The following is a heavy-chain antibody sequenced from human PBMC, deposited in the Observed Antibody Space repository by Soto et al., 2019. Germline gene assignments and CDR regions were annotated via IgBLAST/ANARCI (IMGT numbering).Heavy chain of an antibody. CDR3: ASALWFGEITLAPLGGMDV. D-gene: IGHD3-10*01. V-gene: IGHV3-30-3*01. CDR2: ISYDGSNK. Sequence: QVQLVESGGGVVQPGRSLRLSCAASGFTFSSYAMHWVRQAPGKGLEWVAVISYDGSNKYYADSVKGRFTISRDNSKNTLYLQMNSLRAEDTAVYYCASALWFGEITLAPLGGMDVWGQGNTVTVSS. CDR1: GFTFSSYA. J-gene: IGHJ6*02.